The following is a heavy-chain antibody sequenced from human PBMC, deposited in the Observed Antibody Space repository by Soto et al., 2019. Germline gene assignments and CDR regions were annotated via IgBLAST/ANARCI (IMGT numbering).Heavy chain of an antibody. D-gene: IGHD3-9*01. Sequence: QVQLQQWGAGLLKPSETLSLTCAVHGGSFSGYYWCWIRQPPGKGLEWIGEINHSGSTNYNPSLTSRVNITVATSKTQFSLNRSCVTAADEAVYECARDSAVLRCFDWLIRGGDYWGQGTLVTVSS. CDR1: GGSFSGYY. J-gene: IGHJ4*02. V-gene: IGHV4-34*01. CDR3: ARDSAVLRCFDWLIRGGDY. CDR2: INHSGST.